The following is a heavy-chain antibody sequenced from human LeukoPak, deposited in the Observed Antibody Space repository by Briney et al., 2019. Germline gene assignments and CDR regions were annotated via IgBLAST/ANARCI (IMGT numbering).Heavy chain of an antibody. CDR3: AKPSGSGVDY. J-gene: IGHJ4*02. D-gene: IGHD1-26*01. CDR1: GFTFSSYE. Sequence: PGGSLRLSCAASGFTFSSYEMHWVRQAPGKGLEWVAFIRSDGYHTYYADSVKGRFTITRDNSKNTLYLQMNSLRLEDMAVYYCAKPSGSGVDYWGRGTRVTVSS. V-gene: IGHV3-30*02. CDR2: IRSDGYHT.